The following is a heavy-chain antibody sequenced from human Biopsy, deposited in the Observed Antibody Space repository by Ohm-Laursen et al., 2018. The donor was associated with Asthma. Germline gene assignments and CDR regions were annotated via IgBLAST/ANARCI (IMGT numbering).Heavy chain of an antibody. V-gene: IGHV1-18*01. D-gene: IGHD3-10*01. Sequence: ASVTVSCKTSGYSFNSAGITWVRQAPGQGLEWMGWISVYNGNTKVAQKLQDRVTMITDTSTSTAYMELRSLRSDDTAVYFCARAVDYSHYYGIDVWGQGTTVTVS. CDR3: ARAVDYSHYYGIDV. CDR1: GYSFNSAG. CDR2: ISVYNGNT. J-gene: IGHJ6*02.